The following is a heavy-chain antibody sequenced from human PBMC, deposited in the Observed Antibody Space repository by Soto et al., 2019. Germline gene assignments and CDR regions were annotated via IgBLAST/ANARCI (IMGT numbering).Heavy chain of an antibody. Sequence: SETLSLTCSASGDSISNSNYHWAWIRQPPGKGMEWIGYIYYSGSTYYNPSLKSRVTISVDTSKNQFSLKLSSVTAADTAVYYCARDWARSSGSYSSFDYWGQGTLVTVSS. CDR1: GDSISNSNYH. CDR3: ARDWARSSGSYSSFDY. J-gene: IGHJ4*02. V-gene: IGHV4-30-4*08. CDR2: IYYSGST. D-gene: IGHD1-26*01.